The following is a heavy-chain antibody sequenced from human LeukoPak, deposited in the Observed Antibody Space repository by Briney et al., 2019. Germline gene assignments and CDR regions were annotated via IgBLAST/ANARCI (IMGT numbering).Heavy chain of an antibody. V-gene: IGHV5-51*01. CDR3: ARQVGGSIAAAGFDY. CDR2: IYPGDSDT. Sequence: GESLKISFKVSGYSFTNYWIGWVRQMPGKGLEWMGNIYPGDSDTRYSPSFQGQVTISADKSISTAYLQWRRLRASDTAMYYCARQVGGSIAAAGFDYWGQGTLVTVSS. D-gene: IGHD6-13*01. CDR1: GYSFTNYW. J-gene: IGHJ4*02.